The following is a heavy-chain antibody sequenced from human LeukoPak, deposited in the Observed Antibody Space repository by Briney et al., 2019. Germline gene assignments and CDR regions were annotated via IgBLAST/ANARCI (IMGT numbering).Heavy chain of an antibody. CDR1: GGSISSGGYY. V-gene: IGHV4-31*03. J-gene: IGHJ4*02. Sequence: SETLSLTCTVSGGSISSGGYYWSWIRQPPGKGLEWVGYIYYSGSTYYNPSLKSRVTISVDTSKNQFSLKLSSVTAADTAVYYCASGSLKSEDYWGQGTLVTVSS. CDR2: IYYSGST. D-gene: IGHD1-26*01. CDR3: ASGSLKSEDY.